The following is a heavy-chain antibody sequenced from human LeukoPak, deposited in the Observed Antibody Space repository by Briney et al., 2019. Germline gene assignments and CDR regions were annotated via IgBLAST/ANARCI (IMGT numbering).Heavy chain of an antibody. CDR3: ARIVPAATTHDY. Sequence: PSETLSLTCTVSGGSISSSSYYWGWIRQPPGKGLEWIGTIYYSGATYYNPSLKSRVIISVDTSKNRFSLKLSSVTAADTAVYYCARIVPAATTHDYWGQGTLVTVSS. CDR2: IYYSGAT. D-gene: IGHD2-2*01. V-gene: IGHV4-39*01. CDR1: GGSISSSSYY. J-gene: IGHJ4*02.